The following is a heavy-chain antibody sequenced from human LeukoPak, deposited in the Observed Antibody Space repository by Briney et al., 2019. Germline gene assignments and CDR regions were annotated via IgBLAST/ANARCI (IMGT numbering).Heavy chain of an antibody. CDR1: GFTFSSYW. V-gene: IGHV3-74*01. Sequence: GGSLRLSCAASGFTFSSYWMHWVRQAPGKGLVWVSRINSDGSSTSYADSVKGRFTISRDNAKNTLYLQMNSPRAEGTAVYYCARGPAVVVAATDYWGQGTLVTVSS. J-gene: IGHJ4*02. D-gene: IGHD2-15*01. CDR2: INSDGSST. CDR3: ARGPAVVVAATDY.